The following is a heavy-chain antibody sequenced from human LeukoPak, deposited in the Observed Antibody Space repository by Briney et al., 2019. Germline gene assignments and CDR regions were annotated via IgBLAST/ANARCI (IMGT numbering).Heavy chain of an antibody. D-gene: IGHD2-2*01. Sequence: GASVKVSCKASGGTFSSYAISWVRQAPGQGLEWMGGIIPIFGTANYAQKFQGRVTITADESTSTAYMELSSLRSEDTAVCYCARGTYQYPFDYWAREPWSPSPQ. CDR1: GGTFSSYA. J-gene: IGHJ4*02. CDR2: IIPIFGTA. CDR3: ARGTYQYPFDY. V-gene: IGHV1-69*13.